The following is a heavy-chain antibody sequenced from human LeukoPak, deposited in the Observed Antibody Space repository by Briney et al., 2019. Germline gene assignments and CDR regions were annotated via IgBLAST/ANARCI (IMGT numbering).Heavy chain of an antibody. CDR2: ISGSGGST. D-gene: IGHD3-22*01. J-gene: IGHJ6*03. CDR3: ATQRGIVVVSSYYYYMDV. CDR1: GFTFSSYA. Sequence: PGGSLRLSCAASGFTFSSYAMSWVRQAPGKGLEWVSAISGSGGSTYYADSVKGRFTISRDSSKNTLYLQMNSLRAEDTAVYYCATQRGIVVVSSYYYYMDVWGKGTTVTVSS. V-gene: IGHV3-23*01.